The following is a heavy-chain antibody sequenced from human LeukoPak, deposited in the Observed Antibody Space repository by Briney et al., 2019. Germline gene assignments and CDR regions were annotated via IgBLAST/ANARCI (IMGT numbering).Heavy chain of an antibody. CDR2: ISGSGDKT. J-gene: IGHJ4*02. CDR3: AKDLNYGFDS. Sequence: GESLRLSCAASGFAFRTYAMSWVRQAPGKGLEGVSAISGSGDKTFYAESVRGRFTISRDNSRNTLYLQMNGLRAEDTAVYYCAKDLNYGFDSWGQGTLDTV. V-gene: IGHV3-23*01. D-gene: IGHD3-10*01. CDR1: GFAFRTYA.